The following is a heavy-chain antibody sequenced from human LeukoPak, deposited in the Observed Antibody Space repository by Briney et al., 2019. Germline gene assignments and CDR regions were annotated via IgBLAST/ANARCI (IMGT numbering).Heavy chain of an antibody. CDR3: ARDGHCSGGSCYSYYYYYYMDV. CDR2: IYTSGST. CDR1: GGSISSYY. V-gene: IGHV4-4*07. Sequence: SETLSLTCTVSGGSISSYYWSWIRQPAGKGLEWIGRIYTSGSTNYNPSLKSRVTMSVDTSKNQFSLKLSSVTAADTAVYYCARDGHCSGGSCYSYYYYYYMDVWGKGTTVTVSS. D-gene: IGHD2-15*01. J-gene: IGHJ6*03.